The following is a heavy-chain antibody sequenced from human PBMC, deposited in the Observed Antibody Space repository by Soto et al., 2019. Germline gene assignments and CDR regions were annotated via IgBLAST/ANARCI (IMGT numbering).Heavy chain of an antibody. CDR3: ARDMYSSDYFVKWFEP. CDR1: GFSFSSYA. Sequence: VRLVECGGGVVQPGRSLRLSCTASGFSFSSYAMYWFRQPPGKGLEWVAVISKDGMNKNYADSVKGRVTVSRDNANYSLDLQLNSLRGEDTAMYYCARDMYSSDYFVKWFEPWGQGTLVTVSS. V-gene: IGHV3-30*04. CDR2: ISKDGMNK. D-gene: IGHD6-19*01. J-gene: IGHJ5*02.